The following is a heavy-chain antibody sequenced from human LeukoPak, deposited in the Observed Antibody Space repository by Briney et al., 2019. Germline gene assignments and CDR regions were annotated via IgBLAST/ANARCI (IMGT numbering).Heavy chain of an antibody. V-gene: IGHV4-34*01. D-gene: IGHD3-22*01. CDR3: ARDADYYDHLDAFDI. CDR1: GGSFIGFH. J-gene: IGHJ3*02. Sequence: SETLSLTCAVYGGSFIGFHWNWIRQAPGKGLEWIGDINHSGSTNYNPSLTSRVTMSVDTSKNKFSLKLSSVTAADTAVYYCARDADYYDHLDAFDIWGQGTMVTVSS. CDR2: INHSGST.